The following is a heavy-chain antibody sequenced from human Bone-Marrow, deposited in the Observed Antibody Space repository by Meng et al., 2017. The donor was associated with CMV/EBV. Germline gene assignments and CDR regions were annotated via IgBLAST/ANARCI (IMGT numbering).Heavy chain of an antibody. Sequence: SVKVSCKASGYTFTGYYMHWVRQAPGQGLEWMGGIIPIFGTANYAQKFQGRVTITTDESTSTAYMELSSLRSEDTAVYYCARGSGYQLLSHEHNWFDPWGQGTLVTVSS. V-gene: IGHV1-69*05. CDR2: IIPIFGTA. CDR3: ARGSGYQLLSHEHNWFDP. J-gene: IGHJ5*02. CDR1: GYTFTGYY. D-gene: IGHD2-2*01.